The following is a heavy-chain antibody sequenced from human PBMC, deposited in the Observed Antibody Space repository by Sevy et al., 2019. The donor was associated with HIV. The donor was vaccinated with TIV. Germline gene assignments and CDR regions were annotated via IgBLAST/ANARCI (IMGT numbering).Heavy chain of an antibody. CDR1: GFTFSSYA. Sequence: GGSLRLSCAASGFTFSSYAMSWVRQAPGKGLEWVSAISGSGGSTYYADSVKDRFTISRDNSKNTLYLQMNSLRAEDTAVYYCAKDPLRHSHTVPAARERDGFDPWGQGTLVTVSS. CDR3: AKDPLRHSHTVPAARERDGFDP. J-gene: IGHJ5*02. CDR2: ISGSGGST. V-gene: IGHV3-23*01. D-gene: IGHD2-2*01.